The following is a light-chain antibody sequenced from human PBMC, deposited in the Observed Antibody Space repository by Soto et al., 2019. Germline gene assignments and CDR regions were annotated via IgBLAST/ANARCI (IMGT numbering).Light chain of an antibody. V-gene: IGKV3-15*01. CDR3: QQYNNGPS. CDR1: QSVSSN. J-gene: IGKJ4*01. CDR2: GAS. Sequence: EIVMTQSPATLSVSPGERATLSCRASQSVSSNLAWYQQQPGQAPRLLIYGASTRATGIPARFSGSGSGTEFTLTISSLQSEDFAVYYCQQYNNGPSFGGGTKVEIK.